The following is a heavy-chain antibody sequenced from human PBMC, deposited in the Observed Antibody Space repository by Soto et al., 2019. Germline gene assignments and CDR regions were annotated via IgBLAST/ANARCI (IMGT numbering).Heavy chain of an antibody. CDR2: ISWNSGSI. CDR3: AKDGAKLAPPYYMDV. V-gene: IGHV3-9*01. Sequence: SLRLSCAASGFTFDDYAMHWVRQAPGKGLEWVSGISWNSGSIGYADSVKGRFTISRDNAKNSLYLQMNSLRAEDTALYYCAKDGAKLAPPYYMDVWGKGTTVTVSS. J-gene: IGHJ6*03. D-gene: IGHD6-6*01. CDR1: GFTFDDYA.